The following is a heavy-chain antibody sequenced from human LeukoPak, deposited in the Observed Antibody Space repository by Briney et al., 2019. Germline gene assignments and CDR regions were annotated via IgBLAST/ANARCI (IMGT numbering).Heavy chain of an antibody. CDR3: ARHYYGSGTYGNNDPNYYYSYMDV. CDR2: IIPIFGTA. CDR1: GGTFSSYA. D-gene: IGHD3-10*01. V-gene: IGHV1-69*13. J-gene: IGHJ6*03. Sequence: SVKVSCKASGGTFSSYAISWVRQAPGQGLEWMGGIIPIFGTANYAQKFQGRVTITADESTSTAYMELSGLRSEDTAVFYGARHYYGSGTYGNNDPNYYYSYMDVWGKGTTVTVSS.